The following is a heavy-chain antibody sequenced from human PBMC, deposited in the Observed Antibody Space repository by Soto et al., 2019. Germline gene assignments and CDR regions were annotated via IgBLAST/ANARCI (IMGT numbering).Heavy chain of an antibody. V-gene: IGHV5-10-1*01. CDR2: IDPSDSYT. D-gene: IGHD3-16*01. CDR1: GYIFTSYW. J-gene: IGHJ3*02. Sequence: GESLKISCKGSGYIFTSYWISWVRQMPGKGLEWMGRIDPSDSYTNYRPSFQGHVTISADKSISTAYLQWSSLKASDSAMYYWTRGGGGRLIDAFDIWGQGTMGTVS. CDR3: TRGGGGRLIDAFDI.